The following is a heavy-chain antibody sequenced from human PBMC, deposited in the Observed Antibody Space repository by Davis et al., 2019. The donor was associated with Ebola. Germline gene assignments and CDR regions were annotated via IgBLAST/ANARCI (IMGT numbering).Heavy chain of an antibody. J-gene: IGHJ6*04. Sequence: MPPKTLSPTWLSYVGSFNGYYGSWTRQPPGKGLEWIGEINHSGSTNYNPSLKSRVTISVDTSKNQFSLNLKSVTAADTAVFYCTRGSGISGLDVWGKGTTVTVSS. CDR2: INHSGST. CDR1: VGSFNGYY. CDR3: TRGSGISGLDV. D-gene: IGHD2-15*01. V-gene: IGHV4-34*01.